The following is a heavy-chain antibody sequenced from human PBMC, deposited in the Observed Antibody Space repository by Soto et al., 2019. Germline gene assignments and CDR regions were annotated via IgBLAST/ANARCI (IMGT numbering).Heavy chain of an antibody. Sequence: SETLSLTCTVSGASISNYYWSWIRQPPGKGLEWIGYIHYSGSSNYNPSLKSRVTISVDTSKNQFSLKLSSVTAADTAVYYCARLYSIHCSGTNCYSAEDFQQWGPGTLVTVSS. CDR1: GASISNYY. CDR2: IHYSGSS. J-gene: IGHJ1*01. CDR3: ARLYSIHCSGTNCYSAEDFQQ. V-gene: IGHV4-59*08. D-gene: IGHD2-15*01.